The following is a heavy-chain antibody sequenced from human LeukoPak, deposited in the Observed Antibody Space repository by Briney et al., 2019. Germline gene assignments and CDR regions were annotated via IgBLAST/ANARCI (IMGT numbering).Heavy chain of an antibody. J-gene: IGHJ4*02. CDR1: GYTFTGYY. V-gene: IGHV1-2*02. CDR3: AKLYCSSTSCYLDY. CDR2: INPNSGGT. Sequence: GASVKVSCKASGYTFTGYYMHWVRQAPGQGLEWMGWINPNSGGTNYAQKFQGRVTMTRDTSISTAYMELSRLRSDDTAVYYCAKLYCSSTSCYLDYWGQGTLVTVSS. D-gene: IGHD2-2*01.